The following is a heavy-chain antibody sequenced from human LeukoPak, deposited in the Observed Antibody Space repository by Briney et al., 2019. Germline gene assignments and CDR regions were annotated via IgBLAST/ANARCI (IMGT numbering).Heavy chain of an antibody. D-gene: IGHD3-3*01. CDR2: IYYSGST. V-gene: IGHV4-59*01. Sequence: SSETLSLTCTVSGGSISSYYWSWIRQPPGKGLEWIGYIYYSGSTNYNPPLKSRVTISVDTSKNQFSLKLSSVTAADTAVYYCARSGASGNGFDYWGQGTLVTVSS. CDR3: ARSGASGNGFDY. J-gene: IGHJ4*02. CDR1: GGSISSYY.